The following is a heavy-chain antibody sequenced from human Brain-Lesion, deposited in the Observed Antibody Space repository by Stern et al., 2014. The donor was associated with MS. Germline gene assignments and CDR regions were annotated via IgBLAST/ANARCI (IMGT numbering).Heavy chain of an antibody. V-gene: IGHV5-51*03. Sequence: VQLVQSGAEVKKPGESLKISCEASGYLFDDYWIGWVRQMSGRGLELVAIIFPRDSNTRYSPSVQGQVTLSADQSISTPFLQGSSQKPSDTAMYYWARSPATPSGYDRFDYWGQGALVTVSS. CDR2: IFPRDSNT. CDR1: GYLFDDYW. D-gene: IGHD5-12*01. CDR3: ARSPATPSGYDRFDY. J-gene: IGHJ4*02.